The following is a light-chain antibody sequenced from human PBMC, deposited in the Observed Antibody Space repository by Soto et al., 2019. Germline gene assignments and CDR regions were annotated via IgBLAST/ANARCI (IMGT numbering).Light chain of an antibody. Sequence: QSALTQPPSASGSPGQSVTISCTGTSSDVGGYNYVSWYQHHPGKAPKLMIFDVTKRPSGVPDRFSGSKSGNTASLIVSGLQAEDEADYYCASYAGSNTPYVFGTGTKLTVL. CDR1: SSDVGGYNY. CDR3: ASYAGSNTPYV. CDR2: DVT. J-gene: IGLJ1*01. V-gene: IGLV2-8*01.